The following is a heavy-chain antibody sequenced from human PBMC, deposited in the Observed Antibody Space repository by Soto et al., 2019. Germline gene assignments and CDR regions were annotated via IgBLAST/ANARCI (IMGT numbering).Heavy chain of an antibody. CDR1: GYTFTSYA. Sequence: ASVKVSCKASGYTFTSYAMHWVRQAPGQRLEWMGWINAGNGNTKYSQKFQGRVTITRDTSASTAYMELSSLRSEDTAVYYCARTGAYGYYYYGRDVWGKGTTVSVSA. J-gene: IGHJ6*04. D-gene: IGHD3-16*01. CDR3: ARTGAYGYYYYGRDV. CDR2: INAGNGNT. V-gene: IGHV1-3*01.